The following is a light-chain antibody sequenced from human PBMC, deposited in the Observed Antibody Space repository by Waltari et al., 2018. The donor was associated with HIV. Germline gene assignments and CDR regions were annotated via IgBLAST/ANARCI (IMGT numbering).Light chain of an antibody. Sequence: DIMMTQSPDSLTVSLGERATVKCRSRQSVLYGSDNKNYLAWYQQKPGQSPKVLFYWASSRESGVPDRFSASGAGTDFTLTINSLQAEDVAVYFCHQYFTASWTFGRGTTVQI. CDR1: QSVLYGSDNKNY. V-gene: IGKV4-1*01. J-gene: IGKJ4*01. CDR3: HQYFTASWT. CDR2: WAS.